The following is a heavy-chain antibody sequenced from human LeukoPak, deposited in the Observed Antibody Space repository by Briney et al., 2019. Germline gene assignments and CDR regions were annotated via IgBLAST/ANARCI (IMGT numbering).Heavy chain of an antibody. Sequence: GGSLRLSCAASGFTFSSYAMSWFRQTPGRGLEWVSAIDGSGGSTYYADSVKGRFTISRDNSKNTLYLQMNSLRAEDTAVYYCAKDSSGWSEPANFDYWGQGTLVTVSS. V-gene: IGHV3-23*01. CDR2: IDGSGGST. J-gene: IGHJ4*02. CDR3: AKDSSGWSEPANFDY. D-gene: IGHD6-19*01. CDR1: GFTFSSYA.